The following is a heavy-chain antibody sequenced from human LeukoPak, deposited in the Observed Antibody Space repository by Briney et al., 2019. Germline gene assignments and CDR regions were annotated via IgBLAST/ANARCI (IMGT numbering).Heavy chain of an antibody. CDR2: INPNSGGT. V-gene: IGHV1-2*02. CDR3: ARHSTSYGSGSYYGEIDY. Sequence: GPVKVSCKASGYTFTGYYMHWVRQAPGQGLEWMGWINPNSGGTNYAQKFQGRVTTTRDTSISTAYMELSRLRSDDTAVYYCARHSTSYGSGSYYGEIDYWGQGTLVTVSS. CDR1: GYTFTGYY. D-gene: IGHD3-10*01. J-gene: IGHJ4*02.